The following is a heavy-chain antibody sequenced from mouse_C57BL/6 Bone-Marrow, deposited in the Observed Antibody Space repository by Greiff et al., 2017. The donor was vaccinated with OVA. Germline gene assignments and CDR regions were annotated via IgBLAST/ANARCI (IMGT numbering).Heavy chain of an antibody. Sequence: EVQLQQSGPGLVKPSQSLSLTCSVTGYSITSGYYWNWIRQFPGNKLEWMGYISYDGSNNYNPSLKNRISITRDTSKNQFFLKLNSVTTEDTATYYCARDSGYYDAMDYWGQGTSVTVSS. D-gene: IGHD3-1*01. CDR3: ARDSGYYDAMDY. J-gene: IGHJ4*01. V-gene: IGHV3-6*01. CDR1: GYSITSGYY. CDR2: ISYDGSN.